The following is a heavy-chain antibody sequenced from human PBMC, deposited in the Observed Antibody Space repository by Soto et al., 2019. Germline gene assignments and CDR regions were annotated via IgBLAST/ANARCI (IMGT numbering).Heavy chain of an antibody. CDR3: VRQAGGASTPGADY. V-gene: IGHV1-8*01. Sequence: QVQLVQSGAEVRKPGASVRVSCKASGYTFDAFDIHWVRQATGQGLELMGWMNPYTGETAYTQTFRGRVSMTRDTSVSTAYMELTSLTSEDSAIYFCVRQAGGASTPGADYRGQGTLVTVSS. J-gene: IGHJ4*02. CDR1: GYTFDAFD. D-gene: IGHD2-15*01. CDR2: MNPYTGET.